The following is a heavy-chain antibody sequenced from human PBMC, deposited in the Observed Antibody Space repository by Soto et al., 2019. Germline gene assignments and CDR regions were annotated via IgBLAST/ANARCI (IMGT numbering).Heavy chain of an antibody. CDR2: IYRGGTI. Sequence: EVRLVESGGGLIQPGGSLTVSCAASGFSVSDNYMSWVRQPPGKGLEWVSVIYRGGTIFYADSVKGRFIISRDSSKNTMYRQMNTLRGEDTATYYCARVSCSGGGCYPAWYFELWGRGTLVTVSS. J-gene: IGHJ2*01. CDR1: GFSVSDNY. CDR3: ARVSCSGGGCYPAWYFEL. V-gene: IGHV3-53*01. D-gene: IGHD2-15*01.